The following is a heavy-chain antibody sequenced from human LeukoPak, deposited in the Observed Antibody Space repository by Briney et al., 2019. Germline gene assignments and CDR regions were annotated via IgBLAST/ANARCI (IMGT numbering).Heavy chain of an antibody. Sequence: PSETLSLTCTVSGGSISPYYWSWIRQPAGKGLEWIGRIYTSGATNYNPSLSSRVTMSLDTSKNQFSLELRSVTAADTAVYYCARNREYSSGWYYFDDWGLGTLVTVSS. D-gene: IGHD6-19*01. CDR2: IYTSGAT. J-gene: IGHJ4*02. CDR1: GGSISPYY. V-gene: IGHV4-4*07. CDR3: ARNREYSSGWYYFDD.